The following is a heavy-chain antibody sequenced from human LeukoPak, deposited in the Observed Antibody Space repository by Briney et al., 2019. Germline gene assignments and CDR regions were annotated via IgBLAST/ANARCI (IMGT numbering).Heavy chain of an antibody. CDR2: IYPRDGST. CDR1: GYTFTSNY. CDR3: ARDQEGFDY. Sequence: ASVKVSCEASGYTFTSNYIHWVRQALGQGLEWMGMIYPRDGSTSYAQKFQGRVTVTRDTSTSTVHMELSGLRSEDTAVYYCARDQEGFDYWGQGTLVTVSS. J-gene: IGHJ4*02. V-gene: IGHV1-46*01.